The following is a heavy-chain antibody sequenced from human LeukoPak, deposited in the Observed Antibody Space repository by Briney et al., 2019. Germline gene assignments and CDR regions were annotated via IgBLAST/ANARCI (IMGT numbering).Heavy chain of an antibody. V-gene: IGHV3-30*04. Sequence: GRSLRLSCVASGFTFRNFAMHWVRQAPGKGLEWVAVISYDGSNKYYADSVKGRSTISRDNSKNTLYLQMNSLRAEDTAVYYCAKDGWEITYYYDSSGYYFDYWGQGTLVTVSS. J-gene: IGHJ4*02. CDR3: AKDGWEITYYYDSSGYYFDY. CDR2: ISYDGSNK. D-gene: IGHD3-22*01. CDR1: GFTFRNFA.